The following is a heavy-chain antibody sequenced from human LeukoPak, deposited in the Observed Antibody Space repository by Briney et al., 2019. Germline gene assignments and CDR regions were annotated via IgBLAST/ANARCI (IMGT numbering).Heavy chain of an antibody. Sequence: SETLSLTCTVSGGSISSYYWSWIRQPPGKGLEWIGYIYYGGSTNYNPSLKSRVTISVDTSKNQFSLKLSSVTAADTAVYYCARRTYDLWSGDYTGAFDIWGQGTMVTVSS. V-gene: IGHV4-59*01. D-gene: IGHD3-3*01. J-gene: IGHJ3*02. CDR2: IYYGGST. CDR3: ARRTYDLWSGDYTGAFDI. CDR1: GGSISSYY.